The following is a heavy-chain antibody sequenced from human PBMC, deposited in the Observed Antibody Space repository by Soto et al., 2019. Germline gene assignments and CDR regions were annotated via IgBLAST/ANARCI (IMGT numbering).Heavy chain of an antibody. D-gene: IGHD2-15*01. J-gene: IGHJ5*02. V-gene: IGHV4-30-4*08. CDR3: AKGSGYP. CDR1: DGYISNFY. CDR2: IYHSGST. Sequence: IMSLTCTVFDGYISNFYWSWIRQPPGKGLEWIGFIYHSGSTSYNPSLQGRVTISVDTSQNQFSLKLTSVTAADAAVYYCAKGSGYPWGRGTLVTVSS.